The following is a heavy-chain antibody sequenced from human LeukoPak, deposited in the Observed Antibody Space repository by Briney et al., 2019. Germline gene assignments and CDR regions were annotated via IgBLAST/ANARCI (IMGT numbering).Heavy chain of an antibody. D-gene: IGHD2/OR15-2a*01. J-gene: IGHJ4*02. CDR1: GFTFSSYS. V-gene: IGHV3-21*01. CDR2: ISSSSSYI. CDR3: AREGPRGNSQFDY. Sequence: GGSLRLSCAASGFTFSSYSMNWVRQAPGKGLEWVSSISSSSSYIYYADSVKGRFTISRDNPKNTLYLQMNSLRAEDTAVYYCAREGPRGNSQFDYWGQGTLVTVSS.